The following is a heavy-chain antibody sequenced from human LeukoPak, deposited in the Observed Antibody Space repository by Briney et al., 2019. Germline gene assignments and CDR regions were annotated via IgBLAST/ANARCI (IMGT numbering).Heavy chain of an antibody. J-gene: IGHJ5*02. Sequence: SETLSLTCAVYGGSFSGYYWSWTRQPPGKGLEWIGEINHSGSTNYNPSLKSRVTISVDTSKNQFFLRLTSVTAADTAVYFCARADLTSTWWFHPWGQGTLVTVSS. CDR3: ARADLTSTWWFHP. CDR1: GGSFSGYY. V-gene: IGHV4-34*01. D-gene: IGHD3-9*01. CDR2: INHSGST.